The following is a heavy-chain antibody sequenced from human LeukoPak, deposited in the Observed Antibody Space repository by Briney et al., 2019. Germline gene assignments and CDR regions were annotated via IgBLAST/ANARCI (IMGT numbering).Heavy chain of an antibody. J-gene: IGHJ4*02. CDR2: IKEDGSER. CDR1: GFIFSNYW. V-gene: IGHV3-7*03. CDR3: ATLSLWFGELLSGWPLYFDY. Sequence: AGGSLRLSCAASGFIFSNYWMTWVRQAPGKGLEWVANIKEDGSERYYVDSVKGRFTISRDNAKNSLYLQMNSLRVEDTAVYYCATLSLWFGELLSGWPLYFDYWGQGTLVTVSS. D-gene: IGHD3-10*01.